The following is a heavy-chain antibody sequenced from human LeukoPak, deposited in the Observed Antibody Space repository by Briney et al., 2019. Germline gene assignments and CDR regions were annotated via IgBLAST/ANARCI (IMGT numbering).Heavy chain of an antibody. V-gene: IGHV3-23*01. CDR1: GFTFSSYD. D-gene: IGHD4-11*01. CDR3: AKDGSIVYSYTYLDY. Sequence: PGGSLRLSCAASGFTFSSYDMNWVRQAPGKGLEWVSAISRSVGSTYYADSVKGRFTISRDNSKNTLFLQMNSLRAEDTAVYYCAKDGSIVYSYTYLDYWGQGTLVTVSS. J-gene: IGHJ4*02. CDR2: ISRSVGST.